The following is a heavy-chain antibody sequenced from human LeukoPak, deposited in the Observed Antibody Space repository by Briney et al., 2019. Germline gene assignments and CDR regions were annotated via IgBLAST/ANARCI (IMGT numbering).Heavy chain of an antibody. J-gene: IGHJ4*02. Sequence: GSSVKVSCKASGGTFSSYAISWVRQAPGQGLEWMGRIIPIFGIANYAQKFQGRVTITRDTSASTAYMELSSLRSEDTAVYYCARRRDSFDYWGQGTLVTVSS. CDR2: IIPIFGIA. CDR1: GGTFSSYA. CDR3: ARRRDSFDY. V-gene: IGHV1-69*04.